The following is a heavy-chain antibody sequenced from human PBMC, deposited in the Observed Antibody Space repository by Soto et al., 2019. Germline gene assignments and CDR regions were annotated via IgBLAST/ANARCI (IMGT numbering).Heavy chain of an antibody. CDR1: GGTFSSYA. Sequence: SVKVSCKASGGTFSSYAISWVRQAPGQGLEWMGGIIPIFGTANYAQKFQGRVTITADESTSTAYMELSSLRSEDTAVYYCARGVAVAGTSTDFDYWGQGTLVTVSS. CDR2: IIPIFGTA. CDR3: ARGVAVAGTSTDFDY. D-gene: IGHD6-19*01. J-gene: IGHJ4*02. V-gene: IGHV1-69*13.